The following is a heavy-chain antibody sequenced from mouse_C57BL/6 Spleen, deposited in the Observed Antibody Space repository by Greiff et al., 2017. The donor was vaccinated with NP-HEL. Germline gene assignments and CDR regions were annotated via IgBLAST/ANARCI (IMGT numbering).Heavy chain of an antibody. D-gene: IGHD1-1*01. J-gene: IGHJ4*01. CDR3: AREITTVVDAMDY. Sequence: VQLKESGAELVRPGTSVKVSCKASGYAFTNYLIEWVKQRPGQGLEWIGVINPGSGGTNYNEKFKGKATLTADKSSSTAYMQLSSLTSEDSAVYFCAREITTVVDAMDYWGQGTSVTVSS. CDR1: GYAFTNYL. CDR2: INPGSGGT. V-gene: IGHV1-54*01.